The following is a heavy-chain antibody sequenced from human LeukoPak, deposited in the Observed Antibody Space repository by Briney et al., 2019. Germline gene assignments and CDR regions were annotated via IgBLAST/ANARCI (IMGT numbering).Heavy chain of an antibody. CDR2: ISGSGGST. V-gene: IGHV3-23*01. CDR1: GFTFSSYA. CDR3: AKDLGGRMIVVVLDY. D-gene: IGHD3-22*01. J-gene: IGHJ4*02. Sequence: PGGSLRLSCAASGFTFSSYAMSWVRQAPGKGLEWVSAISGSGGSTYYADSVKGRFTISRDNSKNTLYLQMNSLRAEDTAVYYCAKDLGGRMIVVVLDYWGQGTLVTVPS.